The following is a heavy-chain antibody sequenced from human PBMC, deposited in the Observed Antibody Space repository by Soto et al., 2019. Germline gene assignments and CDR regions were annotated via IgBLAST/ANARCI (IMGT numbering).Heavy chain of an antibody. D-gene: IGHD3-22*01. V-gene: IGHV5-10-1*01. Sequence: GESLKISCKRSGDICAGYCSTWVRQKPGKGLEWMGRIDPSDSQTYYSPSFRGHVTISATKSITTVFLQWSSLRASDTAMYYCARQIYDSDTGPNFQYYFDSWGQGTPVTVSS. J-gene: IGHJ4*02. CDR2: IDPSDSQT. CDR3: ARQIYDSDTGPNFQYYFDS. CDR1: GDICAGYC.